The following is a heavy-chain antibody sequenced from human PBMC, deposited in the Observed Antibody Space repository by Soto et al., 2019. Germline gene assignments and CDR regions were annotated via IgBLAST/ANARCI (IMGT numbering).Heavy chain of an antibody. CDR1: GGSISSTDYY. CDR3: ARVWTIMILDF. CDR2: VYYPGSN. J-gene: IGHJ4*02. V-gene: IGHV4-30-4*01. Sequence: SETLSLTCTVSGGSISSTDYYWSWIRQSPGKGLEWIGYVYYPGSNYYSPSLTSRVSISVDTSNNQFSLKLISVSAADTAVYFGARVWTIMILDFWGQGALVTVSS. D-gene: IGHD3-16*01.